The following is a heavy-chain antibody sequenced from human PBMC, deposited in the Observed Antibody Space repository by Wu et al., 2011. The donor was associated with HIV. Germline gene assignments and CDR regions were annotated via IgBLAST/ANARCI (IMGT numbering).Heavy chain of an antibody. V-gene: IGHV1-18*01. D-gene: IGHD2-15*01. CDR1: GYSFISYG. J-gene: IGHJ1*01. CDR2: ISAYNGDT. CDR3: ARPYCSGGTCYFEYFQH. Sequence: QVQLVQSGAEVKKPGASVKVSCKASGYSFISYGITWVRQAPGQGLEWMGWISAYNGDTNYAQRLQGRVTMTTDTSTSAAYMELRSLKSDDTAVYYCARPYCSGGTCYFEYFQHWGQGTLVTVSS.